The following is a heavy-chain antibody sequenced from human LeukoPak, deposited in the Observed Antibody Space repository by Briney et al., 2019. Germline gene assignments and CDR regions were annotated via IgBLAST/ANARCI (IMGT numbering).Heavy chain of an antibody. CDR3: AKDYGQLED. D-gene: IGHD6-6*01. Sequence: GGSLRLSCAASGFPFSTYGMHWVRQAPGKGLEWVALLWFDGSNKYYADSVKGRFTISRDNSKNTLYLQMNSLRAEDTAVYYCAKDYGQLEDWGQGTLVTVSS. CDR1: GFPFSTYG. V-gene: IGHV3-33*06. J-gene: IGHJ4*02. CDR2: LWFDGSNK.